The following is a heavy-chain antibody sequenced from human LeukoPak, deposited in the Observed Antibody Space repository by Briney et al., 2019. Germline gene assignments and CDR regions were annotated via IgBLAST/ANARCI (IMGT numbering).Heavy chain of an antibody. J-gene: IGHJ6*02. V-gene: IGHV6-1*01. CDR3: ARESYGSGSYDNYYYYGMDV. Sequence: SQTLSLTCAISGDSVSSNSAAWNWIRQSPSRGLEWLGRTYYRSEWYNDYAVSVKSRITINPDTSKNQFSLQLNSVTPEDTAVYYCARESYGSGSYDNYYYYGMDVWGQGTTVTVSS. CDR1: GDSVSSNSAA. D-gene: IGHD3-10*01. CDR2: TYYRSEWYN.